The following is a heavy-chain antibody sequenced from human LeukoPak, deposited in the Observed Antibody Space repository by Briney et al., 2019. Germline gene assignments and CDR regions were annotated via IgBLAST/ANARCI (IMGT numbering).Heavy chain of an antibody. J-gene: IGHJ4*02. Sequence: PSETLSLTCTVSGGSISSGSYYWSWIRQPAGKGLEWIGRIYTSGSTNYNPSLKSRVTISVDTSKNQFSLKLSSVTATDTAVYYCARVQPYDYDDYWGQGTLVTVSS. V-gene: IGHV4-61*02. CDR3: ARVQPYDYDDY. D-gene: IGHD2-2*01. CDR1: GGSISSGSYY. CDR2: IYTSGST.